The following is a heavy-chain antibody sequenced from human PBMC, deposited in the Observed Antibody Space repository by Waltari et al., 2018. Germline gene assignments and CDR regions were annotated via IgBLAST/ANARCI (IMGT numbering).Heavy chain of an antibody. J-gene: IGHJ4*02. CDR1: GFTFYSYW. D-gene: IGHD3-10*01. V-gene: IGHV3-7*01. CDR2: IKQDGSEK. Sequence: EVHLVESGGGWVQPGGSLRLSCAASGFTFYSYWMSWFRQAPGKGLEWVANIKQDGSEKYYVDSVKGRFIISRDNAKDSLYLELNSLRAEDTAVYYCARGGSRWFDFWGQGTLVTVS. CDR3: ARGGSRWFDF.